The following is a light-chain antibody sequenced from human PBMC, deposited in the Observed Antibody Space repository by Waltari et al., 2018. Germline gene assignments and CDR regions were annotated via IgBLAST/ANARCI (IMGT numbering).Light chain of an antibody. CDR2: DVS. CDR1: SSDAGGYNY. CDR3: SSYTSSSTYV. J-gene: IGLJ1*01. Sequence: QSALTQSASVSGSPGQSLTISCTGTSSDAGGYNYVSWYQQHPGKAPKLMIYDVSKRPSGVSNRFSGSKSGNTASLTISGLQAEDEADYYCSSYTSSSTYVFGTGTKVTVL. V-gene: IGLV2-14*01.